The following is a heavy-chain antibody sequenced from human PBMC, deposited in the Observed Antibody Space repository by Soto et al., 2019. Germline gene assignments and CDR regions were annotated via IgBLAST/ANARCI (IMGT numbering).Heavy chain of an antibody. CDR1: GGSISSGGYY. V-gene: IGHV4-31*03. D-gene: IGHD2-2*01. CDR3: ARGVVPAAILLRVGPDFYGMDV. CDR2: IYSSGST. J-gene: IGHJ6*02. Sequence: QVQLQESGPGLVKPSQTLSLTCTVSGGSISSGGYYWSWIRQHPGKGLEWIGYIYSSGSTYYNPSLKSRVTIAVDTSKNQFPLKLSSVPAADTAVYYCARGVVPAAILLRVGPDFYGMDVWGQGTTVTVSS.